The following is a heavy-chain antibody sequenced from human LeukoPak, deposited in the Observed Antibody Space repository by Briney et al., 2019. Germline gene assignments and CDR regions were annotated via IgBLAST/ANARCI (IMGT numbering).Heavy chain of an antibody. Sequence: SETLTLPCTVSGDSISSGSYFWTWIRQPAGKGLEWIGRINTSGSTNYNPSLKSRVTISVDTSKNQFSLKLSSVTAADTAVFYCAREGYTSSSYSDYYYFDYWGQGTLVTVSS. J-gene: IGHJ4*02. CDR3: AREGYTSSSYSDYYYFDY. D-gene: IGHD6-13*01. CDR2: INTSGST. CDR1: GDSISSGSYF. V-gene: IGHV4-61*02.